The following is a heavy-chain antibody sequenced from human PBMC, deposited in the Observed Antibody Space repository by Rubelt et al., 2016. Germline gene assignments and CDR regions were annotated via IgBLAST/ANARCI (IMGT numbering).Heavy chain of an antibody. CDR3: AREGVKGSRKDGMDV. J-gene: IGHJ6*02. CDR2: INPSGGST. Sequence: QVQLVQSGAEVKKPGASVKVSCKASGYTFTSYYMHWVRQAPGHGLEWMGIINPSGGSTSYAQKFQGRVTITRDTFTSTVYMELSSLRSDDTAVYYCAREGVKGSRKDGMDVWGQGTTVTVSS. D-gene: IGHD2-8*01. CDR1: GYTFTSYY. V-gene: IGHV1-46*01.